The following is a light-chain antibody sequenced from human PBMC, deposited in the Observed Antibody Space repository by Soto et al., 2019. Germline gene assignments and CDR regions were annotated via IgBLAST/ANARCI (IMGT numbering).Light chain of an antibody. Sequence: EIVLTQSPATLSLSPGERATLSCRASQSVSSYLAWYQQKPGQAPRLLIYYASNRATGIPARFSGSGPGTDFTLTISSLEPEDFAVYYCQQRSNSAITFGQGTRLEIK. J-gene: IGKJ5*01. V-gene: IGKV3D-11*02. CDR3: QQRSNSAIT. CDR2: YAS. CDR1: QSVSSY.